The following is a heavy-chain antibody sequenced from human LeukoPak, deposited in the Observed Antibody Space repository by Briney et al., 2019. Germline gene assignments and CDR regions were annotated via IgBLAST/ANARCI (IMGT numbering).Heavy chain of an antibody. V-gene: IGHV4-59*08. CDR3: ARHLSSSGNGFQY. CDR1: DDSITSYY. CDR2: TSYSGNT. J-gene: IGHJ1*01. D-gene: IGHD6-25*01. Sequence: SETLSLTCTVSDDSITSYYWSWIRQPPGKGLEWIGYTSYSGNTNHNPSLQSRVTVSLDTSKNQFSLKVYSVTAADTAVYYCARHLSSSGNGFQYWGQGTLVSVSS.